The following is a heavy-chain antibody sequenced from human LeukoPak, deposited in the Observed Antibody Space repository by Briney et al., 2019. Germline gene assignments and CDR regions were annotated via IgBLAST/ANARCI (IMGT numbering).Heavy chain of an antibody. CDR1: GYTFTSYG. Sequence: ASVKVSCKASGYTFTSYGISWVRQAPGQGLEWMGWISAYSGDTNYAQKLQGRVTMTTDTSTSTAYMELRSLRSDDTAVYYCAREVGYYYGSGSYPHFDYWGQGTLVTVSS. D-gene: IGHD3-10*01. J-gene: IGHJ4*02. CDR3: AREVGYYYGSGSYPHFDY. CDR2: ISAYSGDT. V-gene: IGHV1-18*01.